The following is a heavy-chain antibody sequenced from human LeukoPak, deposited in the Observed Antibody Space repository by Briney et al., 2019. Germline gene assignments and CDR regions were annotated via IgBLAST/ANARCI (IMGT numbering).Heavy chain of an antibody. Sequence: PSETLSLTCTVSGGSISSYYWSWIRQPPGKGLEWIGYIYYSGSTYYNPSLKSRVTISVDTSKNQFSLKLSSVTAADTAVYYCASVDILTGYYDYWGQGTLVTVSS. CDR1: GGSISSYY. CDR3: ASVDILTGYYDY. CDR2: IYYSGST. D-gene: IGHD3-9*01. V-gene: IGHV4-59*08. J-gene: IGHJ4*02.